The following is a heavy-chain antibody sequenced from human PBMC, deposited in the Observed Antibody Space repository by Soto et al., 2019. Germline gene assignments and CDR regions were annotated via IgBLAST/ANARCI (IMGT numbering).Heavy chain of an antibody. CDR1: GAPITSNDYF. Sequence: SETLSLTCTVSGAPITSNDYFWAWIRQPPGRGLEFIASMHTSGGTYHASSLKSRATMSLDTSKSQFSLKLQSVTAADTATYFSAALVVGANRHPDVDKWGQGTLATVSS. D-gene: IGHD2-15*01. CDR3: AALVVGANRHPDVDK. V-gene: IGHV4-39*01. CDR2: MHTSGGT. J-gene: IGHJ4*02.